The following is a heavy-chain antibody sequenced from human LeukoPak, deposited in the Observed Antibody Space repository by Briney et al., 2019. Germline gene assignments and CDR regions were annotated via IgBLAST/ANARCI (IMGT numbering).Heavy chain of an antibody. J-gene: IGHJ4*02. D-gene: IGHD3-3*01. CDR3: ARLGYYDFWSGYYTLFDY. CDR2: INHSGTT. CDR1: GGSFSGYY. Sequence: SETQSLTCAVYGGSFSGYYWSWMRQPPGKGLEWIGEINHSGTTNYNPSLKSRVTISVDTSKNQFSLKLSSVTAADTAVYYCARLGYYDFWSGYYTLFDYWGQGTLVTVSS. V-gene: IGHV4-34*01.